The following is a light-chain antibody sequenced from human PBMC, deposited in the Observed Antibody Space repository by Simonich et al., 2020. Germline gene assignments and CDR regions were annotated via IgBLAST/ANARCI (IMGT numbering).Light chain of an antibody. CDR1: SSYLGGYNY. Sequence: QSALTQPASVSGSHGQSITISCTGTSSYLGGYNYVSWYQQHPAKAPKLMFYEVSKRPSGVPERFSGSKSGNTASLTVSGLKAEDEADYYCSSYAGSNNLVFGGGTKLTVL. J-gene: IGLJ3*02. V-gene: IGLV2-8*01. CDR3: SSYAGSNNLV. CDR2: EVS.